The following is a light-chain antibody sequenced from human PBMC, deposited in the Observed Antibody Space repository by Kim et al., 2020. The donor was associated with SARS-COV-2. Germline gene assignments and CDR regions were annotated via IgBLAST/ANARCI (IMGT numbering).Light chain of an antibody. CDR1: QRVSSNY. V-gene: IGKV3-20*01. J-gene: IGKJ2*01. CDR3: QQYVSSPYT. CDR2: GAS. Sequence: LSPGERAHLSCRASQRVSSNYLAWYQQRPGQGPRLLIYGASSRATGIPDRFSGSGSGADFTLTISRLEPEDFAVYYCQQYVSSPYTFGQGTKLEI.